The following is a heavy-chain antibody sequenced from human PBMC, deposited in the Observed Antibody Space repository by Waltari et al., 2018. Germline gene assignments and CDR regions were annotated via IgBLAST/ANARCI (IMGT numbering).Heavy chain of an antibody. J-gene: IGHJ5*02. V-gene: IGHV4-59*01. CDR1: GGSISGFY. Sequence: QVQLQESGPSLLKPSATLSLICTVSGGSISGFYWSWVRQPPGKGLDWIGYIYYTGSTNFNPSLKRRVTMSVDTSKNQFSLKLSSVTAADTAFYYCARGGGGDWEWFDPWGQGTLVTVSS. D-gene: IGHD2-21*02. CDR3: ARGGGGDWEWFDP. CDR2: IYYTGST.